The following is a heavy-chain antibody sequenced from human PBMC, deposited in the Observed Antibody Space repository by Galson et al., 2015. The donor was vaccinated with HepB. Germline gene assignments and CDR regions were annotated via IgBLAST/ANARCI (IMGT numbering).Heavy chain of an antibody. Sequence: SLRLSCAASGFTFSDYYMSWIRQAPGKGLEWVSYISSSSSYTNYADSVKGRFTISRDNAKNSLYLQMNSLRAEDTAVYYCARGAYYDSSGYYPVDYWGQGTLVTVSS. J-gene: IGHJ4*02. D-gene: IGHD3-22*01. CDR2: ISSSSSYT. CDR1: GFTFSDYY. CDR3: ARGAYYDSSGYYPVDY. V-gene: IGHV3-11*05.